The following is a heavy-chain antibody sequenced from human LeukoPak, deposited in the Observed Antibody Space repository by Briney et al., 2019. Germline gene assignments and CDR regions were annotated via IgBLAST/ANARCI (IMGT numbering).Heavy chain of an antibody. CDR1: GFTFRSYW. J-gene: IGHJ4*02. CDR2: IKEDESAK. Sequence: GGSLRLSCAASGFTFRSYWMAWVRQAPGKGLEWVANIKEDESAKHQADSVKGRFTISRDNAKNSLYLQMNSLRAEDTAVYYCARGKLIYYYDNSGYFDYWGQGTLVTVSS. CDR3: ARGKLIYYYDNSGYFDY. D-gene: IGHD3-22*01. V-gene: IGHV3-7*01.